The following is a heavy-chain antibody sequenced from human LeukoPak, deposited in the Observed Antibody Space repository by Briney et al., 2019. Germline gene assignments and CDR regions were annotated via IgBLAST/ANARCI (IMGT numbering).Heavy chain of an antibody. CDR3: ARLRRNTDSSGFFYYYDY. D-gene: IGHD3-22*01. CDR1: GFSFSSYS. J-gene: IGHJ4*02. Sequence: GGSLRLSCAASGFSFSSYSFNWVRQAPGQGLEWVSSINTVSSYIYYADSLKGRFTISRDNAKNSVYLQMDSLRAEDSAVYYCARLRRNTDSSGFFYYYDYWGQGTLVTVSS. CDR2: INTVSSYI. V-gene: IGHV3-21*06.